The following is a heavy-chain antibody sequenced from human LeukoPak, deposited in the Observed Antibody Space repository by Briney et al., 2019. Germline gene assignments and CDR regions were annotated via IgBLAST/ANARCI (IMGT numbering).Heavy chain of an antibody. CDR1: GYTFTSYG. J-gene: IGHJ4*02. CDR3: ARESDTAMVKYFDY. V-gene: IGHV1-18*01. Sequence: GASVKVSCKASGYTFTSYGISWVRQAPGQGLEWMGWISAYNGNTNYAQKLQGRVTMTTDTSTSTAYMELRSPRSDDTAVYYCARESDTAMVKYFDYWGQGTLVTVSS. D-gene: IGHD5-18*01. CDR2: ISAYNGNT.